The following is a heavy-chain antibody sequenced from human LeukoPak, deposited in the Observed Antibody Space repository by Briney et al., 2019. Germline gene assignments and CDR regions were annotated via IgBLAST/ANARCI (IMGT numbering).Heavy chain of an antibody. CDR3: ARDHRYAFDN. D-gene: IGHD5-12*01. Sequence: GGSLRLSCAASGFNFIAYSMNWVRQAPGKGLEWISYIGISSGNTKYADSVKGRFTMSRDKARNSLYLQMNSLRVEDTAVYYCARDHRYAFDNWGHGTLVTVSS. J-gene: IGHJ4*01. V-gene: IGHV3-48*01. CDR1: GFNFIAYS. CDR2: IGISSGNT.